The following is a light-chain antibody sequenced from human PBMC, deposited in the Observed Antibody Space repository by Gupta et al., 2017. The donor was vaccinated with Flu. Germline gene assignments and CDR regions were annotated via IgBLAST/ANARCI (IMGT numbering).Light chain of an antibody. CDR3: QQYNNWPLT. J-gene: IGKJ4*01. CDR2: GAS. V-gene: IGKV3-15*01. CDR1: QTVSSF. Sequence: EIVLPQSPATLSVSPGERATLSCRASQTVSSFLAWYQQKPGQAPRLLIYGASARATGIPARFSGTGAATEFTLTISSLQSEDFAVCYCQQYNNWPLTFGGGTKVEIK.